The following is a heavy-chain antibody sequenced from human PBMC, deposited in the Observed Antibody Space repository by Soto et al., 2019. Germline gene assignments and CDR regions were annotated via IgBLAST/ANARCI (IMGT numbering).Heavy chain of an antibody. Sequence: SETLSLTCAVYGGSFSGYYWSWIRQPPGKGLEWIGEINHSGSTNYNPSLKSRVTISVDTSKNQFSLKLSSVTAADTAVYYCARGKPTVNTSYYYYMDVWGKGTTVTVSS. D-gene: IGHD4-17*01. CDR1: GGSFSGYY. CDR2: INHSGST. CDR3: ARGKPTVNTSYYYYMDV. J-gene: IGHJ6*03. V-gene: IGHV4-34*01.